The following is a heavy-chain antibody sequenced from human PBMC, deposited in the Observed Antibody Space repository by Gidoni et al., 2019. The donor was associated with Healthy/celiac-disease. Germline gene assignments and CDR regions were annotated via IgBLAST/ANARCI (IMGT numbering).Heavy chain of an antibody. Sequence: EVQLLESGGGLLQPGGSLRLSCAASGFTFSSYAMSWVRQAPGKGLDGVSAISGSGGSTYYADSVKGRFTSSRDKSKNTLYLQMNSLRAEDTAVYYCAKEGGYVNGYWGQGTLVTVSS. CDR3: AKEGGYVNGY. J-gene: IGHJ4*02. D-gene: IGHD6-25*01. CDR1: GFTFSSYA. CDR2: ISGSGGST. V-gene: IGHV3-23*01.